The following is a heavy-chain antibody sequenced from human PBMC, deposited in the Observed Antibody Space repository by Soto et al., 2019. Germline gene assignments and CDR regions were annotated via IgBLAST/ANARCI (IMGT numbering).Heavy chain of an antibody. Sequence: ASVKVSCKVSGYTLTELSMHWVRQAPGKGLEWMGGFDPEDGETIYAQKFQGRVTMTEDTSTDTAYMELSSLRSEDTAVYYCATDYYDSSGYPKAFETWGQGTMVTVSS. CDR1: GYTLTELS. J-gene: IGHJ3*02. CDR2: FDPEDGET. D-gene: IGHD3-22*01. V-gene: IGHV1-24*01. CDR3: ATDYYDSSGYPKAFET.